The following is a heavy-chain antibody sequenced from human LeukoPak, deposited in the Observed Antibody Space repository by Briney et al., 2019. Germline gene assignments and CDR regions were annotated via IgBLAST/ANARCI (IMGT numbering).Heavy chain of an antibody. CDR3: GRDLVSRQEVDQP. D-gene: IGHD6-13*01. V-gene: IGHV3-72*01. CDR1: GFTFSDHY. J-gene: IGHJ5*02. CDR2: ARNKANSYAT. Sequence: GGSLRLSCAASGFTFSDHYMDWVRQAPGKGLEWVGRARNKANSYATEYAASVKGRFTVSRDDSKNSLYLQMNSLKTEDTAVYYCGRDLVSRQEVDQPWGQGTLVTVSS.